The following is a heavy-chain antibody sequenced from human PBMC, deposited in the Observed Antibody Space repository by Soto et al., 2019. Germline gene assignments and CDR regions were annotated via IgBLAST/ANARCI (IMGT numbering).Heavy chain of an antibody. V-gene: IGHV1-69*13. CDR1: GGTFSRYA. D-gene: IGHD3-3*01. J-gene: IGHJ6*02. Sequence: SVKVSCKASGGTFSRYAISWVRQAPGQGLEWMGGIIPIFGTANYAQKFQGRVTITADESTSTAYMELSSLRSEDTAVYYCAKDVLRFLEWLAFYGMDVWGQGNTVTVSS. CDR2: IIPIFGTA. CDR3: AKDVLRFLEWLAFYGMDV.